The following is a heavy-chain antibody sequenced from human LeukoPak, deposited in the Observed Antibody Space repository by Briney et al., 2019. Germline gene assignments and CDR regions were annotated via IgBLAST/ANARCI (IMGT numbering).Heavy chain of an antibody. V-gene: IGHV3-74*01. D-gene: IGHD6-6*01. Sequence: GGSLRLSCAASGFTFSSYWMHWVRQAPGKGLVWVSRINTDGSSTSYADSVKGRFTISRDNAKNTLYLQMNSLRAEDTAVYYCARDNREYSSSSRFDYWGQGTLVTVSS. CDR3: ARDNREYSSSSRFDY. CDR2: INTDGSST. CDR1: GFTFSSYW. J-gene: IGHJ4*02.